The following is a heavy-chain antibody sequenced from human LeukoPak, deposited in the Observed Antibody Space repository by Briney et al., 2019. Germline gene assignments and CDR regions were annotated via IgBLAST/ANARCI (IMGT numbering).Heavy chain of an antibody. J-gene: IGHJ6*03. CDR1: GGTFTGDY. V-gene: IGHV4-34*01. CDR2: RDLGARIT. D-gene: IGHD3-10*01. CDR3: ARHGNMGYYGSGSYYMDV. Sequence: SETLSLTCAVYGGTFTGDYWSWIRQPPGKALEWIGERDLGARITSYNPSLKSRVTISVDTSKNQFSLKLSSVTAADTAVYYCARHGNMGYYGSGSYYMDVWGKGTTVTVSS.